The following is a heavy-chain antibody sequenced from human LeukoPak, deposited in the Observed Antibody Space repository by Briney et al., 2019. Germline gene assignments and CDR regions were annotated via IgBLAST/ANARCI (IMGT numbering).Heavy chain of an antibody. Sequence: SQTLSLTCTVSGASINSGGFYWGWIRQHPGTGLEYIGYIFYTGNTNYNPSLKSRVTISLDTSKNQFSLKLNSVTAADTAVYYCARSRGSSGFSWGQGTLVTVSS. CDR2: IFYTGNT. V-gene: IGHV4-31*03. CDR1: GASINSGGFY. J-gene: IGHJ5*02. CDR3: ARSRGSSGFS. D-gene: IGHD3-22*01.